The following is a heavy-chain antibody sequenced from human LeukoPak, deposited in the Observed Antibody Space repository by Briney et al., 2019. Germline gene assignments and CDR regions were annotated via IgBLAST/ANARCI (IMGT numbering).Heavy chain of an antibody. J-gene: IGHJ4*02. CDR2: ISSSSSYI. V-gene: IGHV3-21*01. D-gene: IGHD3-10*01. CDR3: ARDGMVRGVFDY. Sequence: GGSLRLSCAASGFTFSSYSMNWVRQAPGKGLEWVSSISSSSSYIYYADSVKSRFTISRDNAKNSLYLQMNSLRAEDTAVYYCARDGMVRGVFDYWGQGTLVTVSS. CDR1: GFTFSSYS.